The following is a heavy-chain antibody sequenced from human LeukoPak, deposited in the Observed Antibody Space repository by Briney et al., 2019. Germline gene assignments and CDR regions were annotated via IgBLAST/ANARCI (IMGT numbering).Heavy chain of an antibody. CDR1: RYTFTGDY. V-gene: IGHV1-2*02. CDR2: INPNSGGT. J-gene: IGHJ1*01. CDR3: ARDEVYYGSGSYLD. D-gene: IGHD3-10*01. Sequence: GASLKDSSEASRYTFTGDYMHWGRQAPGQGLGRMGWINPNSGGTNYEQKFKGRVTMTRDTSISTAYMELSRLRPDDTAVYYCARDEVYYGSGSYLDWGQGTLVTVSS.